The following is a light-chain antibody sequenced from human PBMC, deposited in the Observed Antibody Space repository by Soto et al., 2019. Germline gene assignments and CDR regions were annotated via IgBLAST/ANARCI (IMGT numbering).Light chain of an antibody. CDR3: SSYAGSSTSYV. Sequence: QSVLTQPASVSGSPGQSITISCTGTSSDVGSYNLVSWYQQHPGKAPKLMIYEGSKRPSGVSNRFSGSKSGNTASLTISGLQAEDEADYYCSSYAGSSTSYVFGTGTKVTVL. CDR2: EGS. CDR1: SSDVGSYNL. V-gene: IGLV2-23*01. J-gene: IGLJ1*01.